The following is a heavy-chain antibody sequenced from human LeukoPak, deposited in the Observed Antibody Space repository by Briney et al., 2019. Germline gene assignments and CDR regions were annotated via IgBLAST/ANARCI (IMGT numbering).Heavy chain of an antibody. D-gene: IGHD4-17*01. CDR2: ISGGTGTP. J-gene: IGHJ4*02. V-gene: IGHV3-23*01. CDR3: AKRRTTVITMDYFDY. CDR1: GFTFSSYA. Sequence: PGGSLRLSCAASGFTFSSYAMSWVRQAPGKGLEWVSGISGGTGTPFYADSVKGRFTISGDNSKDTLYLQMSSLRGEDTAVYFCAKRRTTVITMDYFDYWGQGTLVTVSS.